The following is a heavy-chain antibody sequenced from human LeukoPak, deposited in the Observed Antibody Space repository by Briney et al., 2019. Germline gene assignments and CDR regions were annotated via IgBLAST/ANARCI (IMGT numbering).Heavy chain of an antibody. Sequence: SETLSLTCAVYGGSFSDYYWSWIRQAPGKGLEWIGEINHSGSTNYNPSLKSRVTISVDTSKNQFTLKLISVTAADTAVYYCAREKRYGSGWYYFDYWGQGTLVTVSS. CDR1: GGSFSDYY. CDR2: INHSGST. V-gene: IGHV4-34*01. D-gene: IGHD6-19*01. J-gene: IGHJ4*02. CDR3: AREKRYGSGWYYFDY.